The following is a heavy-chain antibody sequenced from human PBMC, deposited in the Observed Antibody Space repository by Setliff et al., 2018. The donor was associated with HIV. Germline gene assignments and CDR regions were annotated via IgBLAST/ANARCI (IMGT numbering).Heavy chain of an antibody. CDR3: ARGKGVGGVIITGGLDV. V-gene: IGHV1-46*01. Sequence: ASVKVSCKASGYAFTSNYIHWVRQAPGQGLEWMALIYPSNGDTTYAQSFQGRVTMTLDTSTSTVYMELSSLRAEDTAVYYCARGKGVGGVIITGGLDVWGQGTTVTVSS. D-gene: IGHD3-10*01. J-gene: IGHJ6*02. CDR1: GYAFTSNY. CDR2: IYPSNGDT.